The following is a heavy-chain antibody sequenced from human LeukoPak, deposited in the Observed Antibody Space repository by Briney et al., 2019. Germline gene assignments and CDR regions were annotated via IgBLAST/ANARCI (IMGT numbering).Heavy chain of an antibody. CDR3: ARSGSGSYYNPDY. D-gene: IGHD3-10*01. Sequence: PSETLSLTCTISGDSISSSNYYWGWIRQPPGKGLEWIGSIYYSGNTYYNPSLKSRVTMSVDTSKSQFSLKLSSVTAADTAVYYCARSGSGSYYNPDYWGQGTLVTVSS. CDR2: IYYSGNT. J-gene: IGHJ4*02. CDR1: GDSISSSNYY. V-gene: IGHV4-39*07.